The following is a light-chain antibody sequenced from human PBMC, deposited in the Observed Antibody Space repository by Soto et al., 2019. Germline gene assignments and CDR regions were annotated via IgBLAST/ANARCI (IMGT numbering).Light chain of an antibody. Sequence: EMVMTQSPATLSVSPGERATLSRRASQSVSSNLARYQQKPGQAPRLLIYGASTRATGVPARFSGSGSGTDFPLTISSLHSEHFAVYYCLQYNNWPPYTFGRRTTLEIK. CDR1: QSVSSN. CDR2: GAS. CDR3: LQYNNWPPYT. J-gene: IGKJ2*01. V-gene: IGKV3-15*01.